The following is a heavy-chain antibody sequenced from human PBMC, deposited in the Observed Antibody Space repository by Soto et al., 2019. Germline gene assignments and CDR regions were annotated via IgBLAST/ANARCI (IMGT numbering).Heavy chain of an antibody. Sequence: QVQLQGSGPGLVKPSETLSLTCSVSGGSISTYFWSWIRQPPGKGLEWIGYVSDSGSTKYNPSLKSRVTISLDTSRHQFSLKLSSVTAAYTAVYYCARGFTYYDFRSAYYGRPDAFDVWGQGTMVTVSS. V-gene: IGHV4-59*01. CDR2: VSDSGST. D-gene: IGHD3-3*01. J-gene: IGHJ3*01. CDR3: ARGFTYYDFRSAYYGRPDAFDV. CDR1: GGSISTYF.